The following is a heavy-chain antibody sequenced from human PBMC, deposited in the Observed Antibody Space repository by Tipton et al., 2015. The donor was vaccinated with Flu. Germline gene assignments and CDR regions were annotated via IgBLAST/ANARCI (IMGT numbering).Heavy chain of an antibody. V-gene: IGHV1-18*01. CDR1: GYTFTSYG. CDR3: AKYCGGGGCYSGYHGMDV. J-gene: IGHJ6*02. D-gene: IGHD2-15*01. CDR2: ISAYSDNR. Sequence: QVQLVQSGAEVKKPGASVKVSCKASGYTFTSYGISWVRQAPGQGLEWMGWISAYSDNRNYAQRFQGRITMTTDTSTSTAFMELRSLRSDDTAVYYCAKYCGGGGCYSGYHGMDVWGQGTTVTVSS.